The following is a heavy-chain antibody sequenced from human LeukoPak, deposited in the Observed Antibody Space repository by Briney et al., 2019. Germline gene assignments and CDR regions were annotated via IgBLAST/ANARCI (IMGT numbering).Heavy chain of an antibody. Sequence: SETLSLTCTVSGGSIRSYYWSWIRQPPGKGLEWIAYIYYSGSTNYNPSLKSRVTISVDTSKNQFSLKLSSVTAADTAVYYCARRRAVAGVLWYWGQGTLVTVSS. CDR2: IYYSGST. V-gene: IGHV4-59*12. D-gene: IGHD6-19*01. CDR3: ARRRAVAGVLWY. CDR1: GGSIRSYY. J-gene: IGHJ4*02.